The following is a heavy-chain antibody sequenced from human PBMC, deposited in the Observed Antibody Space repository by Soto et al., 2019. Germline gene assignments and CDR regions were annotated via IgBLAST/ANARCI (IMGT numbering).Heavy chain of an antibody. J-gene: IGHJ5*02. CDR2: INHSGST. CDR1: GGSLSSHY. CDR3: ALISVILGYELWRGYRRWFGP. D-gene: IGHD3-3*01. V-gene: IGHV4-34*01. Sequence: QVQLQQWGAGLLKPSETLSLTCGVYGGSLSSHYWSWIRQAPGRGLEWIGEINHSGSTNYNESLKDRLTISAYTSKTPFALKLIFATAADAATYYCALISVILGYELWRGYRRWFGPWGQGTQVTVSP.